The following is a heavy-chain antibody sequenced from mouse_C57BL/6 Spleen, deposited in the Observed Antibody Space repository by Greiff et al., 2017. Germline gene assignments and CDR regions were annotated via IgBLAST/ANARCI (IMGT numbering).Heavy chain of an antibody. V-gene: IGHV1-55*01. J-gene: IGHJ2*01. Sequence: VQLQQPGAELVKPGASVKMSCKASGYTFTSYWITWVKQRPGQGLEWIGDIYPGSGSTNYNEKFKSKATLTVDTSSSTAYMQLSSLTSEDSAVYYCGHYYGSSSYYFDYWGQGTTLTVSS. D-gene: IGHD1-1*01. CDR2: IYPGSGST. CDR3: GHYYGSSSYYFDY. CDR1: GYTFTSYW.